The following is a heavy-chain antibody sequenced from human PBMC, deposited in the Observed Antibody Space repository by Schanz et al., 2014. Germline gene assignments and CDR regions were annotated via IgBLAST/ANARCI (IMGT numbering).Heavy chain of an antibody. J-gene: IGHJ2*01. CDR3: AKDQYCTRSSYCRPQDWYLDL. CDR2: ISGSASST. D-gene: IGHD2-8*01. CDR1: GFTFSNFA. V-gene: IGHV3-23*01. Sequence: EMQLLESGGGLVQPGGSLRLSCAASGFTFSNFAMTWVRQAPGKGLEWLSTISGSASSTFYADSVKGRFSISRDNSRNTLYLQLNALRAEDTAMYYGAKDQYCTRSSYCRPQDWYLDLWGRGTLVSVSS.